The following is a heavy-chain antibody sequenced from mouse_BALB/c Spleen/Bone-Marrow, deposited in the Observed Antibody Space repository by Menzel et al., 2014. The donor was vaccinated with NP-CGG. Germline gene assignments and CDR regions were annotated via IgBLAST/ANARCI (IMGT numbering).Heavy chain of an antibody. J-gene: IGHJ3*01. Sequence: EVKLVESGPDLVTPSQSLLLTCTVTGYSITSGYSWHWIRQFPGNKLEWLGYIHYSGSTNYNPSLKSRISITRYTSKNQFFLQLNSVPTEDTAAYYCATDYYVWFAYWGQGTLVTVAA. CDR2: IHYSGST. V-gene: IGHV3-1*02. CDR3: ATDYYVWFAY. D-gene: IGHD1-1*01. CDR1: GYSITSGYS.